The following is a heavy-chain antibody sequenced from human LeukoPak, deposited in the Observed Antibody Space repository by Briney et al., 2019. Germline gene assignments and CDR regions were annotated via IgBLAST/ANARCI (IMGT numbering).Heavy chain of an antibody. J-gene: IGHJ4*02. CDR2: INHSGST. CDR1: GGSFSGYY. CDR3: ARLMIAAAETTDY. D-gene: IGHD6-13*01. Sequence: SETLSLTCAVYGGSFSGYYWSWIRQPPGKGLEWIGEINHSGSTNYNPSLKSRVTISVDTSKNQFSLKLSSVTAADTAVYYCARLMIAAAETTDYWGQGTLVTVSS. V-gene: IGHV4-34*01.